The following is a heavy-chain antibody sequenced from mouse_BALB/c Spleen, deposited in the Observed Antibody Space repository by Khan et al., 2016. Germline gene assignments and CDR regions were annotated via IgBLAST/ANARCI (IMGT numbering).Heavy chain of an antibody. J-gene: IGHJ2*01. CDR2: NTSSGST. Sequence: EVQLQESGPGLVKPSPSLSLTCTVSGYSITDGYVRNLNRQFPRNKLELRGYNTSSGSTNYNPSLQSRVSITPDTSKNQFFLQLSSLTTEDTATYYCDRTARIKNWGQGTTLTVPS. CDR3: DRTARIKN. D-gene: IGHD1-2*01. CDR1: GYSITDGYV. V-gene: IGHV3-2*02.